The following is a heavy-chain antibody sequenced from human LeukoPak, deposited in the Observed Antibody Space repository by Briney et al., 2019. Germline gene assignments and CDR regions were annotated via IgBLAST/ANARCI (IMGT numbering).Heavy chain of an antibody. Sequence: QSGGSLRLSCAASGFTFSSYAMSWVRQAPGKGLEWVSVIYSGGSTYYADSVKGRFTISRDNSKNTLYLQMNSLRAEDTAVYYCAREIGGSWYGNDAFDIWGQGTMVTVSS. CDR2: IYSGGST. D-gene: IGHD6-13*01. J-gene: IGHJ3*02. CDR3: AREIGGSWYGNDAFDI. CDR1: GFTFSSYA. V-gene: IGHV3-66*01.